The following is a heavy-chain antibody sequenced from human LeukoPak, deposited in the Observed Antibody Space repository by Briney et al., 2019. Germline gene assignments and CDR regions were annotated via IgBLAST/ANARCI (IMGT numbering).Heavy chain of an antibody. Sequence: PGGSLRLSCAASGFTFSSSAMNWVRQAPGKGLEWVSSINNVASHIYYAHSVKGRFTISRDNAKNSLYLQMNSLRAEDTAVYYCAKNHYGDYGRPQKNWYFDLWGRGTLVTVSS. V-gene: IGHV3-21*04. CDR3: AKNHYGDYGRPQKNWYFDL. J-gene: IGHJ2*01. CDR2: INNVASHI. D-gene: IGHD4-17*01. CDR1: GFTFSSSA.